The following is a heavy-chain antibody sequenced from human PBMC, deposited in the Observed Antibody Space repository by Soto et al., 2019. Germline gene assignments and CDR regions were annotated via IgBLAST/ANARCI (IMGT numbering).Heavy chain of an antibody. V-gene: IGHV3-30*18. D-gene: IGHD4-17*01. CDR1: GFTFSSYG. CDR3: AKDRFYGDSLFDY. Sequence: QVQLVESGGGVVQPGRSLRLSCAASGFTFSSYGMHWVRQAPGKGLEWVAVISYDGSNKYYADSVKGRFTISRDNSKNTLYLQMNSLRAEDTAVYYCAKDRFYGDSLFDYWGQGTQVTVSS. CDR2: ISYDGSNK. J-gene: IGHJ4*02.